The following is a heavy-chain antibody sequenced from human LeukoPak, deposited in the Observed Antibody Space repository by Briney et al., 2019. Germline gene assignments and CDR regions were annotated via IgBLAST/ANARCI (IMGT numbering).Heavy chain of an antibody. D-gene: IGHD6-13*01. CDR3: VRAAGPYFDY. J-gene: IGHJ4*02. CDR2: INHSGST. Sequence: SETLSLTCTVSGGSISSSNYYWGWIRQPPGKGLEWIGEINHSGSTNYNPSLKSRVTISVDTSKNQFSLKLSSVTAADTAVYYCVRAAGPYFDYWGQGTLVTVSS. V-gene: IGHV4-39*07. CDR1: GGSISSSNYY.